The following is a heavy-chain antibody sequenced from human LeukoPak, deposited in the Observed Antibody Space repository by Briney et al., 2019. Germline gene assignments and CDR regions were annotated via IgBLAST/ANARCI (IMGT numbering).Heavy chain of an antibody. CDR3: VRGNDYGGPHY. CDR2: IDRDGSRI. V-gene: IGHV3-74*01. J-gene: IGHJ4*02. CDR1: GFTFSSYW. Sequence: GGSLRLSCAASGFTFSSYWMSWARQVPGKGLVWVSRIDRDGSRIDYADSVKGRFTISRDNGKNTLFLQMNSLRAEDAAVYYCVRGNDYGGPHYWGQGTLVTVSS. D-gene: IGHD4-23*01.